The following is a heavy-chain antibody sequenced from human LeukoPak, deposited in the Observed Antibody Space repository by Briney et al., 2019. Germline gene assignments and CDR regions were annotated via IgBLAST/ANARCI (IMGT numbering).Heavy chain of an antibody. D-gene: IGHD2-15*01. CDR1: GSSFTSSG. CDR3: ARGSDIVVDYDY. CDR2: ISTYIGNT. J-gene: IGHJ4*02. V-gene: IGHV1-18*01. Sequence: GASVKLSCKASGSSFTSSGIMWVRQAPGQGLEWRGWISTYIGNTNYAQKLQDRVTMTTDTSTTTAYMELRSLRSDDTAVYYCARGSDIVVDYDYWGQGTLVTVSS.